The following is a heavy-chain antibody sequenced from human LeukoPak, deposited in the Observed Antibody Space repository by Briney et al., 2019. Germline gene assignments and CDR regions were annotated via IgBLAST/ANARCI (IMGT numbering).Heavy chain of an antibody. Sequence: SETLSLTCTVSGYSISSGYYWGWIRQPPGKGLEWIGSIYHSGSTYYNPSLKSRVTISVDTSKNQFSLKLSSVTAADTAVYYCARDERATSAFDYWGQGTLVTVSS. CDR3: ARDERATSAFDY. V-gene: IGHV4-38-2*02. CDR2: IYHSGST. J-gene: IGHJ4*02. D-gene: IGHD5-24*01. CDR1: GYSISSGYY.